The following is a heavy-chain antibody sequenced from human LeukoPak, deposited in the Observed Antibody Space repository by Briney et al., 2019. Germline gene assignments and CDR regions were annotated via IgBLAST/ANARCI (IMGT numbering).Heavy chain of an antibody. D-gene: IGHD2-2*01. V-gene: IGHV4-31*03. CDR3: ARGRAGGYCSSTSCYQYTRGTYYFDY. CDR2: IYYSGST. J-gene: IGHJ4*02. CDR1: GGSISSGGYY. Sequence: SETLSLTCTVSGGSISSGGYYWSWIRQHPGKGLEWIGYIYYSGSTYYNPSLKSRVTISVDTSKNQFSLKLSSVTAADTAVYYCARGRAGGYCSSTSCYQYTRGTYYFDYWGQGTLVTVSS.